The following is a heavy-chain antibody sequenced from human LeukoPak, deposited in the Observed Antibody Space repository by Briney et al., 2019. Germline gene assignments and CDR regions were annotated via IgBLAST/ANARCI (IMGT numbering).Heavy chain of an antibody. D-gene: IGHD3-22*01. J-gene: IGHJ4*02. CDR2: ISSSSSYI. V-gene: IGHV3-21*01. CDR1: GFTFSSYS. Sequence: GGSLRLSCAASGFTFSSYSMNWVRQAPGKGLEWVSSISSSSSYIYYADSVKGRFTISRDNAKNSLYPQMNSLRAEDTAVYYCARDHKNPYYYDSSGFDYWGQGTLVTVSS. CDR3: ARDHKNPYYYDSSGFDY.